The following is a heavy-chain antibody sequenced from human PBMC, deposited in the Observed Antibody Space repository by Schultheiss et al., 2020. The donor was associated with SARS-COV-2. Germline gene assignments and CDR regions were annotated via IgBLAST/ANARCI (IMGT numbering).Heavy chain of an antibody. CDR2: IHYTGST. CDR1: GYSISSGYY. V-gene: IGHV4-38-2*01. Sequence: SQTLSLTCAVSGYSISSGYYWGWIRQPPGKGLEWIGYIHYTGSTSYNPSLTSRVTISVDKSKNQFSLKLSSVTAADTAVYYCARGFRYSYGGWFDPWGQGTLVTVSS. D-gene: IGHD5-18*01. CDR3: ARGFRYSYGGWFDP. J-gene: IGHJ5*02.